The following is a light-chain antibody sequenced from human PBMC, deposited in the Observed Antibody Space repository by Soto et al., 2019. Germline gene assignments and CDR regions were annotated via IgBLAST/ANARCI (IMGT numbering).Light chain of an antibody. CDR2: DAS. J-gene: IGKJ4*02. CDR3: QPRGNRST. Sequence: LGQGESPTRPRRASQSVGSDLAWYQQNPGQAPRLLIYDASTRATGIPARFSGSGSGTDFTLAFGLVDPKDLVFRYCQPRGNRSTCGGGTKVDIK. V-gene: IGKV3-11*01. CDR1: QSVGSD.